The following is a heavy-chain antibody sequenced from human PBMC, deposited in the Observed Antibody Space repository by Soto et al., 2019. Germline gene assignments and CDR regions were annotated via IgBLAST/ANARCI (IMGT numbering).Heavy chain of an antibody. J-gene: IGHJ4*02. CDR3: TTEGKGYCNNGVCSCLDY. Sequence: GGSLRLSCAASGFTFSNAWMSWVRQAPGKGLEWVGRIKSKTDGGTTDYAAPVKGRFTISRDDSKNTLNLQMNSLKTEDTAVYYCTTEGKGYCNNGVCSCLDYWGQGTLVTVSS. D-gene: IGHD2-8*01. CDR2: IKSKTDGGTT. V-gene: IGHV3-15*01. CDR1: GFTFSNAW.